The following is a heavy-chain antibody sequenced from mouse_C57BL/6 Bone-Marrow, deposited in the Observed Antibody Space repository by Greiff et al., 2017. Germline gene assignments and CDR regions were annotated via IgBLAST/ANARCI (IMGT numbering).Heavy chain of an antibody. D-gene: IGHD2-3*01. J-gene: IGHJ2*01. CDR1: GYTFTSYW. V-gene: IGHV1-72*01. Sequence: QVQLKQPGAELVKPGASVKLSCKASGYTFTSYWMHWVKQRPGRGLEWIGRIDPNSGGTKYNEKFKSKATLTVDKPSSTSYMHLSSLTSEDSAVYYCARAYYDGGPDYWGQGTTLTVSS. CDR2: IDPNSGGT. CDR3: ARAYYDGGPDY.